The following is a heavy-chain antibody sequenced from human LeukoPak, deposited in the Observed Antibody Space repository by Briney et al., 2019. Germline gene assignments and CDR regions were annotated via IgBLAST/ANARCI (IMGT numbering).Heavy chain of an antibody. Sequence: SETLSLTCTVSGGSISSGGYYWSWIRQHPGKGLEWLGYIYYSGSTYYNPSLKSRVTISVDTSKNQFSLKLSSVTAADTAVYYCASAYYDSSGLDYWGQGTLVTVSS. J-gene: IGHJ4*02. CDR2: IYYSGST. CDR1: GGSISSGGYY. CDR3: ASAYYDSSGLDY. D-gene: IGHD3-22*01. V-gene: IGHV4-31*03.